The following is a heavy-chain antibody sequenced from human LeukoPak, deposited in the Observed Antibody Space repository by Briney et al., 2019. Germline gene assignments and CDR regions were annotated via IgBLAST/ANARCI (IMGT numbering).Heavy chain of an antibody. D-gene: IGHD2-2*01. J-gene: IGHJ4*02. V-gene: IGHV1-69*13. CDR2: IIPIFGTA. Sequence: GASVEVSCKASGGTFSSYAISWVRQAPGQGLEWMGGIIPIFGTANYAQKFQGRVTITADESTSTAYMELSSLRSEDTAVYYCAGHIVVVPAASNQGDDSFDYWGQGTLVTVSS. CDR1: GGTFSSYA. CDR3: AGHIVVVPAASNQGDDSFDY.